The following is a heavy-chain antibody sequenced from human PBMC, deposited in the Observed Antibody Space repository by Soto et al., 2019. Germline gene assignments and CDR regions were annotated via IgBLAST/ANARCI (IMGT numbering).Heavy chain of an antibody. CDR3: ARDQSSTVITSTHSDP. D-gene: IGHD4-17*01. CDR1: GLTFTSYS. CDR2: FWYDASDK. J-gene: IGHJ5*02. V-gene: IGHV3-33*01. Sequence: GGSLRLSCVVSGLTFTSYSMHWVRQAPGKGLEWVATFWYDASDKTYADSVEGRFTISRNPARGTLFLQLDSLRVEDTAMYYCARDQSSTVITSTHSDPWGQGTLVTVSS.